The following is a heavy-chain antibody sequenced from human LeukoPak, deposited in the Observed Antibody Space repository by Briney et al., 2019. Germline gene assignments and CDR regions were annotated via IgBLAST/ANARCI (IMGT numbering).Heavy chain of an antibody. Sequence: ASVKVSCKASGYTFTGYYMHWVRQAPGQGLEWMGRINPNSGGTNYAQKFQGRVTMTRDTSISTAYMELSRLRSDDTAVYYCCHESRNWDAFDIWGQGTMVTVSS. J-gene: IGHJ3*02. CDR3: CHESRNWDAFDI. CDR1: GYTFTGYY. D-gene: IGHD3-22*01. CDR2: INPNSGGT. V-gene: IGHV1-2*06.